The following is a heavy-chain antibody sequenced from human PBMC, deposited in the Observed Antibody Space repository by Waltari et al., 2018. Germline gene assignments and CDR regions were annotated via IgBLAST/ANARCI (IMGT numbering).Heavy chain of an antibody. CDR3: ARARGYSTKNNWFDP. CDR1: GYTFTSYD. Sequence: QVQLVQSGAEVKKPGASVKVSCKASGYTFTSYDINWVRQATGQGLEWMGWRNPNSGNTGYAQKFQGRVTITRNTSISTAYIELSSLRSEDTAVYYCARARGYSTKNNWFDPWGQGTLVTVSS. J-gene: IGHJ5*02. CDR2: RNPNSGNT. V-gene: IGHV1-8*03. D-gene: IGHD6-13*01.